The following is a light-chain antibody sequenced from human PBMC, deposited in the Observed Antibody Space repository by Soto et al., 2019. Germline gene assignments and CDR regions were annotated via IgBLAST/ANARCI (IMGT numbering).Light chain of an antibody. CDR1: QSVSSW. J-gene: IGKJ1*01. Sequence: DIQMTQSPSSLSASVGDTVTVTCRASQSVSSWLAWYQQKEGKAPKLLMYDASTLESGVPPRFSGSRSGTEFTLTISSLQPDDCGTYYCQQYHSFFSVTFGQGTKVDIK. CDR3: QQYHSFFSVT. CDR2: DAS. V-gene: IGKV1-5*01.